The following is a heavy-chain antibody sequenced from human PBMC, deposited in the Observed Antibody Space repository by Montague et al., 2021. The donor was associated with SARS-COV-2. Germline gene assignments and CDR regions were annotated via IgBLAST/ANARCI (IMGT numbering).Heavy chain of an antibody. V-gene: IGHV4-61*02. CDR2: VYSSEDT. D-gene: IGHD1-26*01. CDR1: GDSTNSGSYY. J-gene: IGHJ6*02. CDR3: GRGLVGFVGHWL. Sequence: TLSLTCTVSGDSTNSGSYYWSWLRQPAGKGLEWIGRVYSSEDTNYHPSLESRISISIDTSKNQISLRLTSVTAADTGVYYCGRGLVGFVGHWLWGQGTMVTVSS.